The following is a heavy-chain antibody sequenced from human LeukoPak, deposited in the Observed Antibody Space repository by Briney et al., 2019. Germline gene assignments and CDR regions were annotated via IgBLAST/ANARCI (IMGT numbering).Heavy chain of an antibody. Sequence: GRSLRLSCAASGFTFSSYSMNWVRQAPGKGLEWVSYISSSSSTIYYADSVKGRFTISRDNAKNSLYLQMNSLRAEDTAVYYCARGGVVTDYWGQGTLVTVSS. J-gene: IGHJ4*02. V-gene: IGHV3-48*04. CDR2: ISSSSSTI. CDR3: ARGGVVTDY. D-gene: IGHD3-22*01. CDR1: GFTFSSYS.